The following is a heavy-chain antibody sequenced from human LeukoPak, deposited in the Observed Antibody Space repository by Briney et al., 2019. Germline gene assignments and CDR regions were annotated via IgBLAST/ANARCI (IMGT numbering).Heavy chain of an antibody. CDR3: ARDLEYYYGSGSKNFDY. J-gene: IGHJ4*02. V-gene: IGHV4-39*07. CDR2: IYHSGST. Sequence: SETLSLTCTVSGGSISSGGYYWGWIRQPPGKGLEWIGSIYHSGSTYYNPSLKSRVTISVDTSKNQFSLKLSSVTAADTAVYYCARDLEYYYGSGSKNFDYWGQGTLVTVSS. CDR1: GGSISSGGYY. D-gene: IGHD3-10*01.